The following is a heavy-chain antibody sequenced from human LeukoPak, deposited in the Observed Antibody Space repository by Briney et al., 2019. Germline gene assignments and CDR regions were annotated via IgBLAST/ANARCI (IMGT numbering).Heavy chain of an antibody. CDR1: GFTFSSYD. Sequence: GGSLRLSCAASGFTFSSYDFRWVRQAPGKGLEWVSAIGVAGDTYYAESVKGRFTISRENAANSLYLQMHSLRAGNTALYYCTREFCGSRAACAGGFYYDVWGRGTLVTVSS. D-gene: IGHD2-15*01. J-gene: IGHJ2*01. CDR2: IGVAGDT. CDR3: TREFCGSRAACAGGFYYDV. V-gene: IGHV3-13*01.